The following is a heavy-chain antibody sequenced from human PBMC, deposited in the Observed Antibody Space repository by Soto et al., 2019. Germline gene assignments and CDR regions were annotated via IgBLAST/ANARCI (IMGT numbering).Heavy chain of an antibody. CDR2: ISARGGSS. CDR3: AKGSIEYIASVDN. D-gene: IGHD2-15*01. J-gene: IGHJ4*02. CDR1: GFSFSSYA. V-gene: IGHV3-23*01. Sequence: DVQLLESGGGLVQPGGSLRLSCAASGFSFSSYAMVWVRQAPGKGLEWVAVISARGGSSYFADSVKGRFTLSRDNSKNVLSLEMNSLRAEDTAIYFCAKGSIEYIASVDNWCQGTLVVVSS.